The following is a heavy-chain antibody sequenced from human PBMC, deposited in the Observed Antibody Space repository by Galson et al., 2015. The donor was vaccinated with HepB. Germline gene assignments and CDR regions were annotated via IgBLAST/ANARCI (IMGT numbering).Heavy chain of an antibody. D-gene: IGHD5-12*01. J-gene: IGHJ6*02. CDR1: GGTFSSYA. Sequence: SVKVSCKASGGTFSSYAISWVRQAPGQGLEWMGGIIPIFGTANYAQKFQGRVTITADESTSTAYMELSSLGSEDTAVYYCARGDVDIVATSYYYYYGMDVWGQGTTVTVSS. CDR3: ARGDVDIVATSYYYYYGMDV. V-gene: IGHV1-69*13. CDR2: IIPIFGTA.